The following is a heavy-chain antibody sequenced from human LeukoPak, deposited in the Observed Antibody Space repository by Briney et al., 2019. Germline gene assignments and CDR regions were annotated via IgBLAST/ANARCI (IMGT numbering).Heavy chain of an antibody. V-gene: IGHV3-21*01. CDR1: GFTFSSYS. CDR2: ISSGGSYM. J-gene: IGHJ6*02. CDR3: ARVTAPGGYYYYGMDA. Sequence: GVSLRLSCAASGFTFSSYSMNWVRQAPGKGLEWVSSISSGGSYMYYADSVKGRFTISRDTAKKSLYLQMNSLRAEDTAVYYCARVTAPGGYYYYGMDAWGQGTTVTVSS.